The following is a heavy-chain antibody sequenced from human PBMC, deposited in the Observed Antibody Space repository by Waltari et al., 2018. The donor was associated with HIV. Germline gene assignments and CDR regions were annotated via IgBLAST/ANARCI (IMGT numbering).Heavy chain of an antibody. CDR2: IDYSVNT. V-gene: IGHV4-39*01. Sequence: QLQLQESGPGLVKPSETLSLTCTVSGDPISSSGSYSGWIRQPPGKGLEWIGSIDYSVNTYYNPSLRSRVTISVDTSKNQFSLKLRSVTAADTAVYYCARQTTTGIIPGPSHYWGLGTLVTVSS. D-gene: IGHD1-1*01. CDR3: ARQTTTGIIPGPSHY. CDR1: GDPISSSGSY. J-gene: IGHJ4*02.